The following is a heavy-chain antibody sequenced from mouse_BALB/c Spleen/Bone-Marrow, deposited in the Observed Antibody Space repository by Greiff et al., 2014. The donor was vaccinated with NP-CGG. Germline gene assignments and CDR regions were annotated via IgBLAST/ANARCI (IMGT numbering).Heavy chain of an antibody. CDR1: GFNITDTF. J-gene: IGHJ1*01. V-gene: IGHV14-3*02. Sequence: EVQLQQSGAELVKPGASVRLSCTASGFNITDTFMHWVKQRPEQGLEWVGRIDPANGDTKYDPKFQGKATITADTSSNTAYLQLSSLTSEDTAVYYCTKPSFYYGSSYRYFDVWGAGTTVTVAS. CDR2: IDPANGDT. D-gene: IGHD1-1*01. CDR3: TKPSFYYGSSYRYFDV.